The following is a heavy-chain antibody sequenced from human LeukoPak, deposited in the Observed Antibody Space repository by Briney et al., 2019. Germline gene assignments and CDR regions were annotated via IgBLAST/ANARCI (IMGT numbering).Heavy chain of an antibody. CDR2: ISGSGSGGST. V-gene: IGHV3-23*01. J-gene: IGHJ4*02. CDR3: AKSGYNRFDY. D-gene: IGHD5-24*01. CDR1: GFTFSSSA. Sequence: PGGSLRLSCAASGFTFSSSAMSWVRQAPGKGLEWVSCISGSGSGGSTYYADCVKGRFTISRDNSKNTLYLQMNSLIAEDTAVYYCAKSGYNRFDYWGQGTRVTVSS.